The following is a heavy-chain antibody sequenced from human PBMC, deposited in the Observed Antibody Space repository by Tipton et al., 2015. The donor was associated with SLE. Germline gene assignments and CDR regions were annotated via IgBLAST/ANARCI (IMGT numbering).Heavy chain of an antibody. Sequence: SLRLSCAVSGFTFSHYAMHWVRQAPGKGLEWVATIAYDGSYEYYADSGKGRFTISRDSSQNTLYLQMNSLRPEDSAVYYCARDRGGCSGYEGYWGQGPGVTGSS. CDR3: ARDRGGCSGYEGY. D-gene: IGHD5-12*01. J-gene: IGHJ4*02. V-gene: IGHV3-30*04. CDR1: GFTFSHYA. CDR2: IAYDGSYE.